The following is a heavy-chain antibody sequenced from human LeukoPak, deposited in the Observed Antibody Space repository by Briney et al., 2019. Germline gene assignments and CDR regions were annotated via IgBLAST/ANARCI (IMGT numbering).Heavy chain of an antibody. CDR1: GFTFSSYA. J-gene: IGHJ4*02. D-gene: IGHD2-2*01. CDR2: ISGSGDIT. Sequence: GGSLRLSCATSGFTFSSYAMSWVGQAPGKGLNWVSAISGSGDITYYEDCVKGRFTISRDNSSTTLYLQLNSLRAEDTAVYYCAKDRGVQAANGAYFDYWGQGTLVTVSS. V-gene: IGHV3-23*01. CDR3: AKDRGVQAANGAYFDY.